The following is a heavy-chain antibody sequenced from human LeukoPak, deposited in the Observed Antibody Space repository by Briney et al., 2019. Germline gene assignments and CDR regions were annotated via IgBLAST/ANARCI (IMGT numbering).Heavy chain of an antibody. CDR2: INPLNGDT. D-gene: IGHD2-8*01. CDR1: GHTFIDYY. CDR3: ARDRITKTRGDYGMDV. Sequence: ASVKVSCKASGHTFIDYYIHRVRQAPGQGPEWLGWINPLNGDTHYVERFQGRVTMTRVTSISTAYMEVSGLTSDDTAIYFCARDRITKTRGDYGMDVWGQGTTVTVSS. J-gene: IGHJ6*02. V-gene: IGHV1-2*02.